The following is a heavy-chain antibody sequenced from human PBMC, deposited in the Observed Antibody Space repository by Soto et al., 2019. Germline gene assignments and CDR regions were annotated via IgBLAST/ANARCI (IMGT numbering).Heavy chain of an antibody. D-gene: IGHD6-13*01. CDR2: IYYSGST. Sequence: ETLSLTCTVSAGSISSSNYYSGWIRQPPGKGLEWIGSIYYSGSTYYNPSLKILGTSSVDTSKHQFSLKLISVPAADTAVYYSARRADLAAAGSRWFGPWGKGTLVTVSS. CDR3: ARRADLAAAGSRWFGP. J-gene: IGHJ5*02. V-gene: IGHV4-39*01. CDR1: AGSISSSNYY.